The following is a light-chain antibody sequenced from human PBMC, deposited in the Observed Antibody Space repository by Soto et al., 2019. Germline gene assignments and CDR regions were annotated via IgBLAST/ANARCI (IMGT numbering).Light chain of an antibody. J-gene: IGLJ1*01. CDR3: CSYAGSSTYV. CDR2: GNS. CDR1: SSNIGAGYD. V-gene: IGLV1-40*01. Sequence: QSVLTQPPSVSGAPGQRVTISCTGSSSNIGAGYDVHWYQQLPGTAPKLLIHGNSNRPSGVPDRFSGSKSGNTASLTISGLQAEDEADYYCCSYAGSSTYVFGTGTKVTVL.